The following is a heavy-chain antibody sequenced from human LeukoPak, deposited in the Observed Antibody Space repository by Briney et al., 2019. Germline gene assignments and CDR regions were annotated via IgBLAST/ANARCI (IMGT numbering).Heavy chain of an antibody. J-gene: IGHJ6*03. V-gene: IGHV3-23*01. CDR1: GFSFSSYG. CDR3: AKNGDRGAYCSGGSCYPYYYYYMDV. CDR2: ISSTGGTT. Sequence: GGSLRLSCAASGFSFSSYGMSWVRQAPGKGLEWVSAISSTGGTTYYADSVKGRFTISRDNSKNTLYLQMNSLRAEDTAIYYCAKNGDRGAYCSGGSCYPYYYYYMDVWGKGTTVAISS. D-gene: IGHD2-15*01.